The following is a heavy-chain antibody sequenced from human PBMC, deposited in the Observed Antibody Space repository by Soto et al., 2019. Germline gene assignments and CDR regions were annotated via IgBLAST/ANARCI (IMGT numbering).Heavy chain of an antibody. J-gene: IGHJ4*02. CDR1: GYTFTSYY. D-gene: IGHD3-22*01. CDR2: INPSGGST. V-gene: IGHV1-46*01. CDR3: ARALKAAYYYDSSGDY. Sequence: GASVKVSCKASGYTFTSYYMHWVRQAPGQGLEWMGIINPSGGSTSYAQKFQGRVTMTRDTSTSTVYMELSSLRSEDTAVYYCARALKAAYYYDSSGDYWGQGTLVTVSS.